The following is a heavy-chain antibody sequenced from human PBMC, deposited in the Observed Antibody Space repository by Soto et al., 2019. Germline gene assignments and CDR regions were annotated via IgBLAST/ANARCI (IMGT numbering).Heavy chain of an antibody. V-gene: IGHV1-18*01. Sequence: QVHLVQSGGEVKKPGASVKVSCKASGYTFSSYGVSWVRQAPGQGPEWMGWVSGYNGEAIYAQKFRGRVTMTTDTSTSTAYMELRSLRSADTAIYYCATGMSASSWYLTNWGQGTLVTVSS. D-gene: IGHD6-13*01. J-gene: IGHJ4*02. CDR1: GYTFSSYG. CDR3: ATGMSASSWYLTN. CDR2: VSGYNGEA.